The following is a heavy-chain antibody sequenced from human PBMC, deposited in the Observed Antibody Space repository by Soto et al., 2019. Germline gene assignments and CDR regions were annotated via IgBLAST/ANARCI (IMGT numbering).Heavy chain of an antibody. D-gene: IGHD2-15*01. CDR1: GLTFNRYW. CDR3: AREFCSGGNCYTYYFDP. Sequence: GGSLRRSCAASGLTFNRYWMHWGRHAPGEGLVWVSHINTDGSNTNYADSVKGRFTISGDNAKSTLFLQMDSLRDEDTAVYYCAREFCSGGNCYTYYFDPWGQGIPVTVSS. J-gene: IGHJ5*02. CDR2: INTDGSNT. V-gene: IGHV3-74*01.